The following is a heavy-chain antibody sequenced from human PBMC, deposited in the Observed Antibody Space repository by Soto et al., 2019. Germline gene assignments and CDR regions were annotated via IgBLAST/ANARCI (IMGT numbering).Heavy chain of an antibody. J-gene: IGHJ5*01. CDR3: ARGYPRSILSTSLTTSYWFDS. D-gene: IGHD2-21*01. Sequence: QVQLQQWGTGLLKPSETLSLHCAVYGESLRGYYWSWIRQTPAMGLEWIGEINHRGTTNHDSSLNSCAIISSDTSKNQVSLRLNYVTAADTAVYYCARGYPRSILSTSLTTSYWFDSWGQGTLVTVSS. CDR1: GESLRGYY. V-gene: IGHV4-34*04. CDR2: INHRGTT.